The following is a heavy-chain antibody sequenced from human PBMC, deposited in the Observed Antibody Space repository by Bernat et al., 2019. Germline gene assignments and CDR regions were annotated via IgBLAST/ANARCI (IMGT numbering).Heavy chain of an antibody. V-gene: IGHV3-23*04. J-gene: IGHJ4*02. CDR1: GFTFSSYA. D-gene: IGHD5-18*01. Sequence: EVQLVESGGGLVQPGGSLRLSCTASGFTFSSYAMSWVRQAPGKGLEWVSAISGSGGSTYYADSVKGRFTISRDNSKNTLYLQMNSPRAEDTAVYYCAKRLPPSKGTAMVTFDYWGQGTLVTVSS. CDR3: AKRLPPSKGTAMVTFDY. CDR2: ISGSGGST.